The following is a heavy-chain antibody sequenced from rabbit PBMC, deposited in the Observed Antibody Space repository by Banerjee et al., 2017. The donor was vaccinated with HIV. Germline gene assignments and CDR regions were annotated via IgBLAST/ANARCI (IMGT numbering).Heavy chain of an antibody. CDR1: GFSFSSSYW. V-gene: IGHV1S45*01. CDR2: IYGGSTGSI. CDR3: ARNIGTDDGYSNDL. Sequence: QEQLEESGGDLVKPEGSLTITCTASGFSFSSSYWICWVRQAPGKGLEWIAYIYGGSTGSIAYASWAKGRFTISKTSSTTVTLQMTSLTAADTATYFCARNIGTDDGYSNDLWGQGTLVTVS. J-gene: IGHJ3*01. D-gene: IGHD7-1*01.